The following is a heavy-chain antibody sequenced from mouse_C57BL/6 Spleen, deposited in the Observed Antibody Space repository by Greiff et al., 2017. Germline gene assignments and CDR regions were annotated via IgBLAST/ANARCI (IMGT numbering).Heavy chain of an antibody. D-gene: IGHD6-5*01. J-gene: IGHJ4*01. CDR2: IYPSDSDT. CDR1: GYTFTSYW. Sequence: QVQLQQSGAELVRPGSSVKLSCKASGYTFTSYWMHWVKQRPKQGLEWIGNIYPSDSDTHYNQKFKDKATLTVDKYSSTAYMQLSSLTSEDSAVSYCVRDAIAYDYAMDYWGQGTLVTVSS. V-gene: IGHV1-52*01. CDR3: VRDAIAYDYAMDY.